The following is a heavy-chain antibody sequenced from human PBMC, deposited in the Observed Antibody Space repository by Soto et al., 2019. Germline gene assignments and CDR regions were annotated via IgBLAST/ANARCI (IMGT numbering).Heavy chain of an antibody. CDR1: GYSFTSYW. D-gene: IGHD3-16*01. Sequence: GESLKISCKGSGYSFTSYWIGWVRQMPGKGLEWMGIIYPGDSDTRYSPSFQGQVTISADKSISTAYLQWSSLKASDTAMYYCARSGPGYYDYVWGSYGFDYWGQGTLVTVSS. CDR2: IYPGDSDT. CDR3: ARSGPGYYDYVWGSYGFDY. V-gene: IGHV5-51*01. J-gene: IGHJ4*02.